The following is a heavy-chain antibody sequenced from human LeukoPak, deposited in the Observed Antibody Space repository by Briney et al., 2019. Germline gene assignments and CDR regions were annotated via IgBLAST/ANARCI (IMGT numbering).Heavy chain of an antibody. Sequence: TGRCLRLSCAASGFTVSSNYMSWVRQAPGKGLEWVSVIYSGGSTYYADSVKGRFTISRDNSKNTLYLQMNSLRAEDTAVYYCARGLRYRKYQLLCDAFDIWGQGTMVTVSS. CDR1: GFTVSSNY. V-gene: IGHV3-53*01. CDR2: IYSGGST. D-gene: IGHD2-2*01. CDR3: ARGLRYRKYQLLCDAFDI. J-gene: IGHJ3*02.